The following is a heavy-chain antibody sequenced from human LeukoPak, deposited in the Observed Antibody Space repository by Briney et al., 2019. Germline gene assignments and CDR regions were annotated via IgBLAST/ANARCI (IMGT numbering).Heavy chain of an antibody. CDR2: ISYDGSNK. CDR1: GFTFSSYA. J-gene: IGHJ6*02. D-gene: IGHD6-19*01. V-gene: IGHV3-30-3*01. Sequence: GGSLRLSCAASGFTFSSYAMHWVRQAPGKGLEWVTVISYDGSNKYYADSVKGRFTISRDNSKNTLYLQMNSLRAEDTAVYYCARGTPSSSGWLYYGMDVWGQGTTVTVSS. CDR3: ARGTPSSSGWLYYGMDV.